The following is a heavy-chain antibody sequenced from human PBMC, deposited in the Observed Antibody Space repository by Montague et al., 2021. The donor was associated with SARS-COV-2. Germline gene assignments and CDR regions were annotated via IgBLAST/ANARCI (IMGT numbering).Heavy chain of an antibody. CDR2: INHNGST. J-gene: IGHJ4*02. CDR3: ARANGYYFDY. CDR1: GGSFSCYY. D-gene: IGHD2-8*01. V-gene: IGHV4-34*01. Sequence: SETLSLTCAVYGGSFSCYYWSWIRQPPGKGLEWIGEINHNGSTNYNPSLKSRVTISVDTSKSQFSLKLSSVTAADTAVYYCARANGYYFDYWGQGTLVTVSS.